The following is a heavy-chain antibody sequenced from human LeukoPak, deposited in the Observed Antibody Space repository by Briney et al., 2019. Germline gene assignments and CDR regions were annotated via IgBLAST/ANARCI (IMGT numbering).Heavy chain of an antibody. Sequence: ASVKVSCKASGYTFTGYYMHWVRQAPGQGLEWMGWINPNSGGTYYAQKLQGRVTMTTDTSTSTAYMELRSLRSDDTAVYYCARRSGYYLVDYWGQGTLVTVSS. CDR2: INPNSGGT. J-gene: IGHJ4*02. V-gene: IGHV1-2*02. CDR3: ARRSGYYLVDY. D-gene: IGHD3-22*01. CDR1: GYTFTGYY.